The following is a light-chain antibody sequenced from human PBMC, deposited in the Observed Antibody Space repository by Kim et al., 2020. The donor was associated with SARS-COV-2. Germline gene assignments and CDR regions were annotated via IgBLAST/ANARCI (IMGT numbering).Light chain of an antibody. CDR2: GAS. V-gene: IGKV3-11*01. CDR3: QQRGNWPAVS. CDR1: QSVGTY. Sequence: LSPGERATLSCRASQSVGTYLAWYQQKPGQAPRLLIYGASDRASDVPARFSGSGSGTDFSLTISSLEPEDFAVYYCQQRGNWPAVSFGGGTKLEI. J-gene: IGKJ4*01.